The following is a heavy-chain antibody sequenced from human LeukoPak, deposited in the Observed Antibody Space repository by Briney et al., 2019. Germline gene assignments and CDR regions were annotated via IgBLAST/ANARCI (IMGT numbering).Heavy chain of an antibody. CDR3: ARHQRDYGDYVPRYMDV. CDR2: IYYSVNT. CDR1: GGSISGYY. D-gene: IGHD4-17*01. J-gene: IGHJ6*03. Sequence: SETLSLTCTVSGGSISGYYWSWIRQPPGKGLEWIGYIYYSVNTNYNPSLKSRVTIVGDTSKNQFSLKLSSVTAADTAVYYRARHQRDYGDYVPRYMDVWGKGTTLTVSS. V-gene: IGHV4-59*08.